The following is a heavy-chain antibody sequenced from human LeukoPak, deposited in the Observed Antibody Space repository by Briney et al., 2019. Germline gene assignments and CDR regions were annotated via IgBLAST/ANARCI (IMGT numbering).Heavy chain of an antibody. CDR1: GGSMSSYY. CDR2: IFYSGST. J-gene: IGHJ4*02. D-gene: IGHD5-12*01. V-gene: IGHV4-59*12. Sequence: SETLSLTCTVSGGSMSSYYWSWIRQPPGKGLEWIGYIFYSGSTNYNPSLKSRVTVSVDTSKNQFSLKLGSVTAADTAVYYCARDPHSGNALTDYWGQGTLVTVSS. CDR3: ARDPHSGNALTDY.